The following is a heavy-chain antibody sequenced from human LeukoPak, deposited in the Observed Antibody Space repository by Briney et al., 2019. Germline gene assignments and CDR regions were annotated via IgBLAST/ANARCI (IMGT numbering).Heavy chain of an antibody. CDR3: ARQTYAYYFDY. Sequence: PSETLSLTCTVSGGSISSYYWSWIRQPPGKGLEWIGYIYYSGSTYYNPSLKSRVTISVDTSKNQFSLKLTSVTAADTAVYYCARQTYAYYFDYWGQGTLVTVSS. D-gene: IGHD4-17*01. V-gene: IGHV4-59*04. CDR1: GGSISSYY. CDR2: IYYSGST. J-gene: IGHJ4*02.